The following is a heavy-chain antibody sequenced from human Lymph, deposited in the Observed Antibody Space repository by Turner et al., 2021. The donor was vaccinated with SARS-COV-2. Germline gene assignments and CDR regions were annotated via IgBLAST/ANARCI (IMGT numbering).Heavy chain of an antibody. J-gene: IGHJ3*02. Sequence: QVQLVQSGAEVKKPGSLVKVSGKASGATFSTYGLSWVRRAPGKGLGGMRGSISNHGIANYAQNFQSRVTITADKSTSTAYMELSSLRSEDTAVYHCARRHSGNYDAFDIWGQGTMVTVSS. CDR3: ARRHSGNYDAFDI. D-gene: IGHD1-26*01. CDR1: GATFSTYG. CDR2: SISNHGIA. V-gene: IGHV1-69*10.